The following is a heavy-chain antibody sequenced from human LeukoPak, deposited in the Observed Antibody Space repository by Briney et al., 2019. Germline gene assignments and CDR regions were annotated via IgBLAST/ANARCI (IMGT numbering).Heavy chain of an antibody. CDR3: ARVARKQLVRGLFDY. V-gene: IGHV4-30-4*01. J-gene: IGHJ4*02. CDR2: IYYSGST. Sequence: SETLSLTCTVSGGSISSGDYYWSWIRQPPGKGLEWIGYIYYSGSTYYNPSLKSRVTISVDTSKNQFSLKLSSVTAADTAVYYCARVARKQLVRGLFDYWGQGTLVTVSS. CDR1: GGSISSGDYY. D-gene: IGHD6-6*01.